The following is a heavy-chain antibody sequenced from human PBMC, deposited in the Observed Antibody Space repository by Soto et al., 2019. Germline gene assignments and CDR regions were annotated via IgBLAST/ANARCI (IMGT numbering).Heavy chain of an antibody. V-gene: IGHV4-59*01. J-gene: IGHJ5*02. D-gene: IGHD4-17*01. CDR3: ARVFGDSPWFDA. CDR2: TSYSGST. CDR1: GGAIAAYH. Sequence: PSETLSLTCMVPGGAIAAYHWGGIGQFPEKRLEWIAYTSYSGSTHYNPSLNSRATISVDTSNNQFSLKLSSVTAADTAVYYCARVFGDSPWFDAWGQGTLVTVSS.